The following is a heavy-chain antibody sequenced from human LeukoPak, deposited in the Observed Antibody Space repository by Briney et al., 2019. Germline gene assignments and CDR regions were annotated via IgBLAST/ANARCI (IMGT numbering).Heavy chain of an antibody. CDR2: ISSSSSTI. D-gene: IGHD3-22*01. J-gene: IGHJ4*02. V-gene: IGHV3-48*01. Sequence: PGGSLRLSCAASGFTLSSYSMNWVRQAPGKGLEWVSYISSSSSTIYYADSVKGRFTISRDNAKNSLYLQMNSLRAEDTAVYYCARLNYYDSSGYPFDYWGQGTLVTVSS. CDR3: ARLNYYDSSGYPFDY. CDR1: GFTLSSYS.